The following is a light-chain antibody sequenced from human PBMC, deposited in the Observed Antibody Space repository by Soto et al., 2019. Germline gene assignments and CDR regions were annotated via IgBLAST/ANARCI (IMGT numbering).Light chain of an antibody. Sequence: QLTQSPSSLSASVGDRVTITCRASQDISVYLAWYQQKPGKAPKLLIYGASTLQSGVPSRFSGSGSGTDFTLTISSLQPEDFASYYCQQVNTHSYTFGQGTRLEIK. CDR2: GAS. CDR1: QDISVY. CDR3: QQVNTHSYT. J-gene: IGKJ5*01. V-gene: IGKV1-9*01.